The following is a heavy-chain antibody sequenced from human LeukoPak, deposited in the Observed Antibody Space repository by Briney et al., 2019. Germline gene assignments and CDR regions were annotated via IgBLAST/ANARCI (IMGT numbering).Heavy chain of an antibody. CDR1: GFTFSNAW. Sequence: GGSLRLSCAASGFTFSNAWMSWVRQAPGKGLEWHGRIKSKTEGGTTDYAAPVKGRFTISRDDSKNTVYLQMNRLITEDTAVYYCTTDPTYWGQGTLVTVSS. CDR2: IKSKTEGGTT. CDR3: TTDPTY. V-gene: IGHV3-15*01. J-gene: IGHJ4*02.